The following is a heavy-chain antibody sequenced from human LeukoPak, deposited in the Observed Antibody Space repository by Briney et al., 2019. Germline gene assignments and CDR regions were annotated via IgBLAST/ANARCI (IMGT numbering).Heavy chain of an antibody. V-gene: IGHV3-11*01. D-gene: IGHD2-15*01. CDR1: GFTFSDYY. Sequence: PGGSLRLSCAASGFTFSDYYMSWIRQGPGQGLEWVSYISSSGSTIYYADSVKGRFTISRDNAKNSLYLQMNSLRAEDTAVYYCARGLLPYYYYYMDVWGKGTTVTVSS. CDR3: ARGLLPYYYYYMDV. J-gene: IGHJ6*03. CDR2: ISSSGSTI.